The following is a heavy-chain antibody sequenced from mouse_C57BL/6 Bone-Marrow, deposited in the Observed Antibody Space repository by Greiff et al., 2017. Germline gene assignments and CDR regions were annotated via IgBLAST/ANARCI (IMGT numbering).Heavy chain of an antibody. CDR2: ISDGGSYT. D-gene: IGHD1-1*01. V-gene: IGHV5-4*01. J-gene: IGHJ1*03. CDR1: GFTFSSYA. CDR3: ARDDGCSSDWYFDV. Sequence: EVQRVESGGGLVKPGGSLKLSCAASGFTFSSYAMSWVRQTPEKRLEWVATISDGGSYTYYPDNVQGRFTISRDNAKNNLYLQMSHLKSEDTAMYYCARDDGCSSDWYFDVWGTGTTVTVSA.